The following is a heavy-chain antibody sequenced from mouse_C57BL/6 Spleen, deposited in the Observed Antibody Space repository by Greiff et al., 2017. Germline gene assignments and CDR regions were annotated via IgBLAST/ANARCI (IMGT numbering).Heavy chain of an antibody. CDR3: ARESPTVVFDY. CDR2: INPGSGGT. Sequence: QVQLKESGAELVRPGTSVKVSCKASGYAFTNYLIEWVKQRPGQGLEWIGVINPGSGGTNYNEKFKGKATLTADKSSSTAYMQLSSLTSEDSAVYFCARESPTVVFDYWGQGTTLTVSS. V-gene: IGHV1-54*01. J-gene: IGHJ2*01. D-gene: IGHD1-1*01. CDR1: GYAFTNYL.